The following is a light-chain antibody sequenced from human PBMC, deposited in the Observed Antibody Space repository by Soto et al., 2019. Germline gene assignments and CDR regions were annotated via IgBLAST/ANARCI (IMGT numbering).Light chain of an antibody. CDR3: QQRSGWPPLFT. CDR1: QSVNSY. J-gene: IGKJ3*01. Sequence: EIVLTQSPATLSLSPGERATLSCRASQSVNSYLAWYQQRPGQPPRLLIYDASNRATGIPARFSGSGSGTAFTLTISSLEPEDFAIYYCQQRSGWPPLFTFGPGTKVDF. V-gene: IGKV3-11*01. CDR2: DAS.